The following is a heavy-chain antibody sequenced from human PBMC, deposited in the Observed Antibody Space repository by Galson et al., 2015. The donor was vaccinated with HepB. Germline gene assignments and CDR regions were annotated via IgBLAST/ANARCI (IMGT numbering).Heavy chain of an antibody. CDR2: ISGSGGST. CDR3: AKGDIVVVPAAIGSYLGPDFDY. D-gene: IGHD2-2*01. CDR1: GFTFSSYA. J-gene: IGHJ4*02. V-gene: IGHV3-23*01. Sequence: SLRLSCAASGFTFSSYAMSWVRQAPGKGLEWVSAISGSGGSTYYADSVKGRFTISRDNSKNTLYLQMNSLRAEDTAVYYCAKGDIVVVPAAIGSYLGPDFDYWGQGTLVTVSS.